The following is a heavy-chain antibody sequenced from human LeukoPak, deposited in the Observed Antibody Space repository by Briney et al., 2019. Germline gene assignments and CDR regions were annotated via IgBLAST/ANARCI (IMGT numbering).Heavy chain of an antibody. D-gene: IGHD3-22*01. J-gene: IGHJ4*02. CDR2: ISSSSSYI. CDR1: GFTFSSYR. V-gene: IGHV3-21*01. CDR3: ARGGLYYDSSGYPPGY. Sequence: PGGSLRLSCAASGFTFSSYRMNWVRQAPGKGLEWVSSISSSSSYIYYADSVKGRFTISRDNAKNSLYLQMNSLRAEDTAVYYCARGGLYYDSSGYPPGYWGQGTLVTVSS.